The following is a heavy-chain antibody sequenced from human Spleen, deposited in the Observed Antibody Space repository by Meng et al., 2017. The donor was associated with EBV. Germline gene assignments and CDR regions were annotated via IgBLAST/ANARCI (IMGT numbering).Heavy chain of an antibody. CDR3: AHKREKLLYYFDS. CDR1: RFSLRTYGVA. Sequence: KESVPLLRNPTHTVTLTCTFSRFSLRTYGVAVGWIRQPPGKALEWLAVIYWDDDRRYNPSLKSRLTITKDTSKNQVVLTMANLDPVDTATYYCAHKREKLLYYFDSWGPGTLVTVSS. D-gene: IGHD3-10*01. J-gene: IGHJ4*02. CDR2: IYWDDDR. V-gene: IGHV2-5*02.